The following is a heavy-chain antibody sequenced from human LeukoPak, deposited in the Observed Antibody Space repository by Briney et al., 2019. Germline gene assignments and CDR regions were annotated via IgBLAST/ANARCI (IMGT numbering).Heavy chain of an antibody. J-gene: IGHJ5*02. D-gene: IGHD2-2*02. Sequence: PSQTLSLTCTVSGGSISSGGYYWSWIRQHPGKGLEWIGYIYYSGSTNYNPSLKSRVTISVDTSKNQFSLKLSSVTAADTAVYYCARGIGQYQLLYEDWATWFDPWGQGTLVTVSS. CDR3: ARGIGQYQLLYEDWATWFDP. CDR1: GGSISSGGYY. CDR2: IYYSGST. V-gene: IGHV4-31*03.